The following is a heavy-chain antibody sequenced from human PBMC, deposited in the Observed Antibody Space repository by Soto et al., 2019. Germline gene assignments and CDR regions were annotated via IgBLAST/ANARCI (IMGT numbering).Heavy chain of an antibody. CDR1: GFTFSSYA. Sequence: HPVGSLRLSCAASGFTFSSYAMSWVRQAPGKGLEWVSAISGSGGSTYYADSVKGRFTISRDNSKNTLYLQMNSLRAEDTAVYYCAKDLILYDSSGYSNYWGQGTLVTVSS. D-gene: IGHD3-22*01. CDR3: AKDLILYDSSGYSNY. CDR2: ISGSGGST. V-gene: IGHV3-23*01. J-gene: IGHJ4*02.